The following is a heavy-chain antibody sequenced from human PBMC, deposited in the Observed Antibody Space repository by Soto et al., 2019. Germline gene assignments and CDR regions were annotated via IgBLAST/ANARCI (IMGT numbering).Heavy chain of an antibody. CDR2: IKQDGSEK. CDR3: ARDFYEDY. D-gene: IGHD3-22*01. V-gene: IGHV3-7*01. J-gene: IGHJ4*02. CDR1: GFTFSSYW. Sequence: GESLKISCAASGFTFSSYWMSWVRQAPGKGREWVANIKQDGSEKYYVDSVKGRFTISRDNAKNSLYLQMNSLRAEDTAVYYCARDFYEDYWGQGTLVTVSS.